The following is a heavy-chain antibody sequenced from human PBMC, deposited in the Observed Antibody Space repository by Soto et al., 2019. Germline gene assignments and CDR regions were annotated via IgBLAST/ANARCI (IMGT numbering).Heavy chain of an antibody. CDR3: ARVGGYGDDEDPPSYSFDY. CDR1: RGTFSSYA. CDR2: IIPIFGTA. Sequence: SVKVACKASRGTFSSYAISWVRQAPGQGLEWMGGIIPIFGTANYAQKFQGRVTITADKSTSTAYMELSSLRSEDTAVYYCARVGGYGDDEDPPSYSFDYWGQGPLVTVSS. D-gene: IGHD4-17*01. J-gene: IGHJ4*02. V-gene: IGHV1-69*06.